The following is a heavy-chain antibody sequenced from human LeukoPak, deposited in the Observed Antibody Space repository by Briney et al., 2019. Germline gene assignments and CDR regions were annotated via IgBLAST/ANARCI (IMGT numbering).Heavy chain of an antibody. CDR3: ARLATYGDFSD. D-gene: IGHD4-17*01. Sequence: SETLSLTCAVYGGSFSGYYWSWIRQPPGKGLEWIGEINHSGSTNYNPSLKSRVTISVDTSKNQFSLKLGSVTAADTAVYYCARLATYGDFSDWGQGTLVTVSS. CDR2: INHSGST. CDR1: GGSFSGYY. J-gene: IGHJ4*02. V-gene: IGHV4-34*01.